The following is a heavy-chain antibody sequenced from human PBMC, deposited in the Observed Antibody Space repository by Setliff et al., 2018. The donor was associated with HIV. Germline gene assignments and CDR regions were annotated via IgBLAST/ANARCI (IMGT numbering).Heavy chain of an antibody. CDR2: IYYSGST. CDR3: ARHGGYDFNY. V-gene: IGHV4-39*01. J-gene: IGHJ4*02. CDR1: GDSISSSSYY. Sequence: PSETLSLTCSVSGDSISSSSYYWGWIRQPPGKGLEWIGSIYYSGSTYYNPSLKSRVTISVDTSKNQFSLNLNSVTAADTAVYYCARHGGYDFNYWGQGTLVTVSS. D-gene: IGHD5-12*01.